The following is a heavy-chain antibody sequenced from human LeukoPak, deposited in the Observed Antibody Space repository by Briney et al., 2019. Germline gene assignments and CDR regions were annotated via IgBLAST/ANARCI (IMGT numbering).Heavy chain of an antibody. CDR1: GYSFGGYY. D-gene: IGHD5-18*01. Sequence: APVKVSCKTSGYSFGGYYIHWVRQAPGQGLEWMGRINPNSANTKYAQKFQGRVTMTRDTSTNTVFMELSSLRSDDTAVYYCARDGAYSLGLIWLDPWGQGTLVSVSS. J-gene: IGHJ5*02. CDR3: ARDGAYSLGLIWLDP. CDR2: INPNSANT. V-gene: IGHV1-2*06.